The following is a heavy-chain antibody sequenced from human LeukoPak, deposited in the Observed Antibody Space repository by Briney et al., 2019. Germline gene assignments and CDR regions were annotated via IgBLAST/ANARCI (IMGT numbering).Heavy chain of an antibody. Sequence: SVKVSCKASGGTFSSYAISWVRQAPGQGLEWMGGIIPIFGPANYAQKFQGRVTITADESTSTAYMELSSLRSEDTAVYYCASGRYDILTGADYWGQGTLVTVSS. D-gene: IGHD3-9*01. J-gene: IGHJ4*02. CDR1: GGTFSSYA. CDR3: ASGRYDILTGADY. V-gene: IGHV1-69*01. CDR2: IIPIFGPA.